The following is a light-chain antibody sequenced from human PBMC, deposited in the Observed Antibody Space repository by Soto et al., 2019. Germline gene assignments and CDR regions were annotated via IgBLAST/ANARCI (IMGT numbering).Light chain of an antibody. CDR3: QQSYSTPYT. V-gene: IGKV1-39*01. Sequence: DIQMTQSPSSLSASGGDRVTITCRTSQFISSYLNWYQQKPGKAPKLLIYAASSLQGGVPSRFSGSGSGTDFTLTISSLQPEDFATYYCQQSYSTPYTFGQGTKLEIK. CDR1: QFISSY. J-gene: IGKJ2*01. CDR2: AAS.